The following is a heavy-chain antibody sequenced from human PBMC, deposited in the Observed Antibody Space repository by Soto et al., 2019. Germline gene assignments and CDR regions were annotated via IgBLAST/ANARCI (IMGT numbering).Heavy chain of an antibody. J-gene: IGHJ4*02. CDR1: GFTFDDYA. V-gene: IGHV3-9*01. CDR2: ISWNSGNI. CDR3: AKGHNVSSRWFVLDS. Sequence: EVQLVESGGGLVPPGRSLRLSCAGSGFTFDDYALHWVRQAPGKGLEWVSGISWNSGNIDYADSVKGRFTISRDNAKNSLYLQMNSLRPEDTALYVCAKGHNVSSRWFVLDSWGQGTLVTVPS. D-gene: IGHD3-10*01.